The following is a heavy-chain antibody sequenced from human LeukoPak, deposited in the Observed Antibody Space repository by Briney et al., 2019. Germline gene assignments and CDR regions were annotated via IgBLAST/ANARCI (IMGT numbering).Heavy chain of an antibody. J-gene: IGHJ4*02. CDR1: GFTFSNGR. V-gene: IGHV3-15*01. D-gene: IGHD3-22*01. CDR2: IKSKTDGGTT. CDR3: TTFFSSSGYYAVDY. Sequence: GGSLRLSCAASGFTFSNGRMSWVRRAPGKGQEWVGRIKSKTDGGTTDYAAPVKGRFTISRDDSKNTLYLQMNRLKTEDTAVYYCTTFFSSSGYYAVDYWGQGTLVTVSS.